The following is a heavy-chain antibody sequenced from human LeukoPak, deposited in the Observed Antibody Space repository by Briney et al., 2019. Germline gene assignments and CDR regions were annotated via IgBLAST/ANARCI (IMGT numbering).Heavy chain of an antibody. D-gene: IGHD4-17*01. CDR3: ARTDYGDYTNDY. CDR1: GGTFSSYA. CDR2: IIPILGIA. J-gene: IGHJ4*02. Sequence: SVKVSCKASGGTFSSYAISWVRQAPGQGLEWMGGIIPILGIANYAQKFQGRVTITADKSTSTAYMELSSLRSEDTAVYYCARTDYGDYTNDYWGQGTLVTVSS. V-gene: IGHV1-69*04.